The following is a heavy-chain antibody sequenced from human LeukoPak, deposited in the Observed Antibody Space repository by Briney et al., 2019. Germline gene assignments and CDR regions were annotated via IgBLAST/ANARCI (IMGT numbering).Heavy chain of an antibody. J-gene: IGHJ4*02. CDR1: GYTFTGYY. Sequence: ASVKVSCKASGYTFTGYYMHWVRQAPGQGLEWMGWINPNSGGTNYAQKFQGRVTMTRDTSISTAYMELSRLRSDDTAVYYCAREGYDSSGYYTRNSFDYWGQGTLVTVSS. CDR3: AREGYDSSGYYTRNSFDY. CDR2: INPNSGGT. D-gene: IGHD3-22*01. V-gene: IGHV1-2*02.